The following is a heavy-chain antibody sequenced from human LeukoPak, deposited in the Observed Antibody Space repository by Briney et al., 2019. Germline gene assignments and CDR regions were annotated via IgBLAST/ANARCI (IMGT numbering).Heavy chain of an antibody. J-gene: IGHJ6*02. D-gene: IGHD3-10*01. CDR1: GFTFSSYS. V-gene: IGHV3-21*01. Sequence: GGSLRLSCAASGFTFSSYSMNWVRQAPGKGLEWVSSISSSSSYIYYADSVKGRFTISRDNAKNSLYLQMNSLRAEDTAVYYCARGATTDYDFYYDMDVWGQGTTVTVSS. CDR3: ARGATTDYDFYYDMDV. CDR2: ISSSSSYI.